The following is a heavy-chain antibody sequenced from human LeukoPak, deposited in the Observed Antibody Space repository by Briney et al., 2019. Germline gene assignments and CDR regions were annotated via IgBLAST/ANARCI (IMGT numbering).Heavy chain of an antibody. J-gene: IGHJ5*02. CDR1: GYTFTSYG. V-gene: IGHV1-18*01. CDR3: ARSPSSGWYLNWFDP. D-gene: IGHD6-19*01. Sequence: ASVKVSCKASGYTFTSYGISWVRQAPGQGLEWMGWISAYNGDPNYAQKLQGRVTMTTDTSTSTAYMELRSLRSDDTAVYYCARSPSSGWYLNWFDPWGQGTLVTVSS. CDR2: ISAYNGDP.